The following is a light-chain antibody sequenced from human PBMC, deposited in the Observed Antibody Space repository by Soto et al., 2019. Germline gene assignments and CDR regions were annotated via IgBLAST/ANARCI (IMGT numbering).Light chain of an antibody. Sequence: QSVLTQPASVSGSPGQSITISCTGTSSDGGAYNYVSWYQQHPGKGPKLIIYEVSNRPSGVSNRFSGSKSGITASLTISGLQAEDEADYSCSSYSSSSTLYVFGTGTKVTVL. CDR3: SSYSSSSTLYV. CDR2: EVS. CDR1: SSDGGAYNY. V-gene: IGLV2-14*01. J-gene: IGLJ1*01.